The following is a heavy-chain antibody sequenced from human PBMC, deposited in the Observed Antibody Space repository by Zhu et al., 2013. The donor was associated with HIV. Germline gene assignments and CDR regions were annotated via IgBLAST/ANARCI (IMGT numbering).Heavy chain of an antibody. Sequence: QVHLVQSGAEVKKPGSSVKVSCKASGDTFNNLVINWVRQAPGQGLEWVGKIIPMFQKAEYAEIFQGRVLITRGSSTSTAYMELSSLTFEDTAIYYCARGPTNYRFDYWGQGTLISVS. D-gene: IGHD3-10*01. CDR3: ARGPTNYRFDY. J-gene: IGHJ4*02. CDR2: IIPMFQKA. CDR1: GDTFNNLV. V-gene: IGHV1-69*05.